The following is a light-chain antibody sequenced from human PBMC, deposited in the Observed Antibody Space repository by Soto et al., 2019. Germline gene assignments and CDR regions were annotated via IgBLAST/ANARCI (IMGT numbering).Light chain of an antibody. CDR2: EVS. V-gene: IGLV2-14*01. CDR1: SSDVGGYKY. Sequence: QSVLTQPPSASGSPGQSVTISCTGTSSDVGGYKYVSWYQQHPGKAPKLMIYEVSNRPSGVSNRFSGSKSGNTASLTISGLQAEDEADYYCSSYTSSSNVVFGGGTKVTVL. CDR3: SSYTSSSNVV. J-gene: IGLJ2*01.